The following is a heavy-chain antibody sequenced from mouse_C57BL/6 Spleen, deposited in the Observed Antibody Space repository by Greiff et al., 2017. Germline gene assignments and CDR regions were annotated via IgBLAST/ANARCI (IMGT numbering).Heavy chain of an antibody. V-gene: IGHV5-12*01. CDR2: ISNGGGST. J-gene: IGHJ4*01. CDR1: GFTFSDYY. D-gene: IGHD1-3*01. Sequence: EVKLMESGGGLVQPGGSLKLSCAASGFTFSDYYMYWVRQTPEKRLEWVAYISNGGGSTYYPDTVKGRFTISRDNAKNTLYLQLSRLKSEDTAMYYCASNSVWGQGTSVTVSS. CDR3: ASNSV.